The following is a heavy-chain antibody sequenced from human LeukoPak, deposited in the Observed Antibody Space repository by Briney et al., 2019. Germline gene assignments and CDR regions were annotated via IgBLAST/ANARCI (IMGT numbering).Heavy chain of an antibody. V-gene: IGHV3-23*01. J-gene: IGHJ4*02. Sequence: GGSLRLSCAASGFTFSSYAMSWVRQAPGKGLEWVSAISGSGGSTYYADSVKGRFTISRDNSKNTLYLQMNSLRAEDTAVYYCAKDRVSVYYYDSNGYYYFDYWGQGTLVTVSS. CDR1: GFTFSSYA. D-gene: IGHD3-22*01. CDR3: AKDRVSVYYYDSNGYYYFDY. CDR2: ISGSGGST.